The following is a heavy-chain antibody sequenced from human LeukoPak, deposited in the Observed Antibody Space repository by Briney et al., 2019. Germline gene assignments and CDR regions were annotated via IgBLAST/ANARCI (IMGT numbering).Heavy chain of an antibody. CDR3: ARLSGGSWANTEYFPD. CDR1: GYSFNTYW. D-gene: IGHD7-27*01. CDR2: VYPGDCHT. V-gene: IGHV5-51*01. J-gene: IGHJ1*01. Sequence: GESLTISCKASGYSFNTYWIGWVRETPGKGLEWMAIVYPGDCHTRYSPSFEGHFTISADKTVTTAYLQWSSLEASDTAVYYCARLSGGSWANTEYFPDWGQGTLVIVSS.